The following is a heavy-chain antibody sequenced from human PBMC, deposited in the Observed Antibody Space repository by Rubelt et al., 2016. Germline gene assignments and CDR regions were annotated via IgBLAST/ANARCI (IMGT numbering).Heavy chain of an antibody. D-gene: IGHD5-18*01. CDR1: GFTFSSYG. V-gene: IGHV3-33*01. CDR3: ARSIQLWPRMAFDI. CDR2: IWYNGSNK. J-gene: IGHJ3*02. Sequence: QVQLVESGGGVVQTGRSLRLSCAASGFTFSSYGMHWVRRAPGKGLEWVAVIWYNGSNKYYADSVKGRFTISRDNSKNTLYLQMNSLRAEETAVYYCARSIQLWPRMAFDIWGQGTMVTVSS.